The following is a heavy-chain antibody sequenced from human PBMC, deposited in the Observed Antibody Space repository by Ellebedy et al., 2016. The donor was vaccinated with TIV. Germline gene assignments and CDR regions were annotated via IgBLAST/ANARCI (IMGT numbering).Heavy chain of an antibody. Sequence: ASVKVSCKASGYMFISYGISWVRQAPGQGLEWIGWISADNANTNYPQKLQGRVTMSTDTSTSTAYMEVTSLISDDTAVYYCARDKWGDTWFDPWGQGTLVTVSS. CDR1: GYMFISYG. CDR2: ISADNANT. V-gene: IGHV1-18*01. CDR3: ARDKWGDTWFDP. J-gene: IGHJ5*02. D-gene: IGHD3-16*01.